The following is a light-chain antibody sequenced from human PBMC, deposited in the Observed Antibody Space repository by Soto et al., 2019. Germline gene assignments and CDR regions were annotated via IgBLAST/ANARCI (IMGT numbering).Light chain of an antibody. CDR2: WAS. CDR1: QSILSSSNNKNS. Sequence: DIVMTQSPDSLAVSLGERATINCKSSQSILSSSNNKNSLAWFQQQPGQPPKLLIYWASTRESGVPDRFSGSGSRTDFTLTISSLQAEDVAVYYCQQYYSSVVTFGQGTRLEIK. CDR3: QQYYSSVVT. J-gene: IGKJ5*01. V-gene: IGKV4-1*01.